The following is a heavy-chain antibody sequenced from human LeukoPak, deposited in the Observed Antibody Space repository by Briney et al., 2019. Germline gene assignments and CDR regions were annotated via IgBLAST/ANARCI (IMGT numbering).Heavy chain of an antibody. V-gene: IGHV4-34*01. J-gene: IGHJ5*02. CDR1: GGSLSGYY. D-gene: IGHD3-9*01. Sequence: KPSETLSLTCAVSGGSLSGYYWTWIRQPPGKGLEWIGEINHSGSTNYNPSLKSRVTISVDTSKNQFSLKLSSVTAADTAVYYCAREVYDILTGYVDDPWGQGTLVTVSS. CDR3: AREVYDILTGYVDDP. CDR2: INHSGST.